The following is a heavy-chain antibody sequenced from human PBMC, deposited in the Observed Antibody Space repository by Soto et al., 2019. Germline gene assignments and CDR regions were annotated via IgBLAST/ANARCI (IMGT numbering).Heavy chain of an antibody. CDR3: ARDSLLNWNPPPYVMDV. CDR1: GYTFTSYG. CDR2: ISAYNGNT. V-gene: IGHV1-18*01. Sequence: QVQLVQSGAEVKKPGASVKVSCKASGYTFTSYGISWVRQSPGQGLEWMGWISAYNGNTNYAQKLQGRVTMTKDTSTSTAYMELRSLRSDDTAVYYCARDSLLNWNPPPYVMDVWGQGTTVTVSS. D-gene: IGHD1-1*01. J-gene: IGHJ6*02.